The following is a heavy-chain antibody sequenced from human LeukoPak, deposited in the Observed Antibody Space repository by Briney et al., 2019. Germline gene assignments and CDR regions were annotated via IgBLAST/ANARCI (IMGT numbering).Heavy chain of an antibody. D-gene: IGHD3-16*01. CDR3: TRGAGWLIDY. CDR2: FHNSGTS. V-gene: IGHV4-61*08. CDR1: GGSISSSDYY. Sequence: SETLSLTCTVSGGSISSSDYYRGWIRQPPGKGLEWIGYFHNSGTSTYNPSLKSRVTISADTSKNQFSLKLNSLTTADTAVYYCTRGAGWLIDYWGQGILVTVSS. J-gene: IGHJ4*02.